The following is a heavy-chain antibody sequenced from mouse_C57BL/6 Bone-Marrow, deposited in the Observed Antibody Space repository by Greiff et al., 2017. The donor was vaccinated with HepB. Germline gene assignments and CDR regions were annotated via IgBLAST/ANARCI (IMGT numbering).Heavy chain of an antibody. CDR1: GFTFSDAW. J-gene: IGHJ1*03. CDR2: IRNKANNHAT. V-gene: IGHV6-6*01. CDR3: TGGGYDGYFWYFDV. Sequence: DVKLVESGGGLVQPGGSMKLSCAASGFTFSDAWMDWVRQSPEKGLEWVAEIRNKANNHATYYAESVKGRFTISRDDSKSSVYLQMNSLRAEDTGIYYCTGGGYDGYFWYFDVWGTGTTVTVSS. D-gene: IGHD2-3*01.